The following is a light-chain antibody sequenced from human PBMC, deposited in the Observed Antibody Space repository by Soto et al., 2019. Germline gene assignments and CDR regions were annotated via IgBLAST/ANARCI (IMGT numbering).Light chain of an antibody. V-gene: IGKV3-20*01. CDR3: QQYGSAGT. CDR2: VAS. J-gene: IGKJ4*02. CDR1: QSVSNNY. Sequence: EIVLTQSPGTLSLSPGERATLSCRASQSVSNNYLAWYHQKPGQAPRLLIYVASNRATGIPDRFSGSGSGTDFTLTISRLEPEDCAVYYCQQYGSAGTFGGGTKVEI.